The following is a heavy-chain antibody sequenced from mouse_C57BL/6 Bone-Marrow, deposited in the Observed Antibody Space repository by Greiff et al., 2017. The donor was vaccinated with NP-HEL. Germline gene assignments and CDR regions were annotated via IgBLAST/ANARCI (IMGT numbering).Heavy chain of an antibody. CDR2: IYPGSGST. Sequence: QVQLQQPGAELVKPGASVKMSCKASGYTFTSYWITWVKQRPGQGLAWIGDIYPGSGSTNYNEKFKSKATLTVDTSSSTAYMQLSSLTSEDSAVYYCASPGYYYGSSAYWGQGTTLTVSS. CDR1: GYTFTSYW. V-gene: IGHV1-55*01. CDR3: ASPGYYYGSSAY. J-gene: IGHJ2*01. D-gene: IGHD1-1*01.